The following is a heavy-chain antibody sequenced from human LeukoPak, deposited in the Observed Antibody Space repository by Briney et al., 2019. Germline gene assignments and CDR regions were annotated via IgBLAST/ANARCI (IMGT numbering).Heavy chain of an antibody. J-gene: IGHJ6*03. V-gene: IGHV4-59*12. CDR3: ARGAWDYGSGSYSGYYYDYYLDV. Sequence: SETLSLTCTVSGGSISTFYWSWIRQPPGKGLEWIGYISRSGSTNYNPSLKSRVTISVDTSTNQFSLKVTSVAADTAVYYCARGAWDYGSGSYSGYYYDYYLDVWGKGTTVTISS. CDR1: GGSISTFY. CDR2: ISRSGST. D-gene: IGHD3-10*01.